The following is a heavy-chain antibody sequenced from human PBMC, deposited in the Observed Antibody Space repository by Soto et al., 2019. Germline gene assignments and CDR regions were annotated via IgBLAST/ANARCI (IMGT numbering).Heavy chain of an antibody. CDR3: AKGGGSYSDY. Sequence: QVQLVESGGGVVQPGRSLRLSCAASGFTFSSYGMHWVRQAPGKGLEWVAVISYDGSNKYYADSVKGRFTISRDNSKNTLYLQMNSPRAEDTAVYYCAKGGGSYSDYWGQGTLVTVSS. CDR1: GFTFSSYG. J-gene: IGHJ4*02. D-gene: IGHD1-26*01. CDR2: ISYDGSNK. V-gene: IGHV3-30*18.